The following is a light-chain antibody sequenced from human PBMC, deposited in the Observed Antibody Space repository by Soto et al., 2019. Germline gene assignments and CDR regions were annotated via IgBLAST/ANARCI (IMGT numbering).Light chain of an antibody. V-gene: IGKV1-5*01. J-gene: IGKJ5*01. Sequence: IQMTQSPSSVSAYVGDRVTITCRASQGISSWLAWYQQKPGKAPKFLIYDACSLESGVPSRFSGSGSGTEFTLTISSLQAGDFATYFCQQYNSYPVTFGQGTRLEI. CDR2: DAC. CDR3: QQYNSYPVT. CDR1: QGISSW.